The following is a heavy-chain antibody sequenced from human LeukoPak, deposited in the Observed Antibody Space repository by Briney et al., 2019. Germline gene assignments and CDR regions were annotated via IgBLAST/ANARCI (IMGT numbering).Heavy chain of an antibody. J-gene: IGHJ5*02. Sequence: TAESLSLTCTVASASISSSSYYWAWLREPPGKGLEWIGSIYYRGITYYNPPLKSRVTISVDTSKNQFSLKLSSVTAADTAVYYCARDQVPYDSSGYYSPWGQGTLVTVSS. CDR1: SASISSSSYY. CDR2: IYYRGIT. D-gene: IGHD3-22*01. CDR3: ARDQVPYDSSGYYSP. V-gene: IGHV4-39*07.